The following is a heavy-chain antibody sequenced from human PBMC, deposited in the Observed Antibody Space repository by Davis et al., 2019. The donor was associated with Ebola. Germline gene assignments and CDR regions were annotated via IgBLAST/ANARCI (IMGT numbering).Heavy chain of an antibody. CDR1: GYTFTDYY. D-gene: IGHD6-13*01. CDR2: INPNSGGT. J-gene: IGHJ5*02. V-gene: IGHV1-2*02. Sequence: ASVKVSCKASGYTFTDYYMHWVRQAPGQGREGMGWINPNSGGTKYAQKFQGRVTMTRDTSINTAYMEVSRLRSDDTALYYCAGQLTDNWLDPWGKGTLVTVSS. CDR3: AGQLTDNWLDP.